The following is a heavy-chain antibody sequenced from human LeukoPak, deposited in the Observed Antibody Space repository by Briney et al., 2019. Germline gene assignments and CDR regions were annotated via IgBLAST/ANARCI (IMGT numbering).Heavy chain of an antibody. J-gene: IGHJ4*02. CDR3: TTEYFGGFEY. D-gene: IGHD3-16*01. V-gene: IGHV3-15*07. CDR1: GFTFSSYA. Sequence: GGSLRLSCAASGFTFSSYAMHWVRQAPGKGLEWVGRVKNRGDGMATDYAAPVKGRFIISRDDSKKTVYLQMDSLKTEDTAVYFCTTEYFGGFEYWGQGTLVTVSS. CDR2: VKNRGDGMAT.